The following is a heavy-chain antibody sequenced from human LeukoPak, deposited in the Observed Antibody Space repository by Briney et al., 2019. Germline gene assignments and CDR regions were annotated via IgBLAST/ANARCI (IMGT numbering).Heavy chain of an antibody. CDR1: GFTFSSYS. Sequence: GGSLRLSCAASGFTFSSYSMNWVRQAPGKGLEWVSSISSSSSYIYYADSVKGRFTISRDNAKNPLYLQMNSLRAENTAVYYCARESSYYYDSSGYYYVGRDFDYWGQGTLVTVSS. CDR2: ISSSSSYI. D-gene: IGHD3-22*01. J-gene: IGHJ4*02. V-gene: IGHV3-21*01. CDR3: ARESSYYYDSSGYYYVGRDFDY.